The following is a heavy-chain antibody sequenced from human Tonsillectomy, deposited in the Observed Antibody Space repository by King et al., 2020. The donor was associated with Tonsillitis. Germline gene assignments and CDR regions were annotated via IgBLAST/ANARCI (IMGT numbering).Heavy chain of an antibody. CDR1: GFTFSSYW. V-gene: IGHV3-7*01. D-gene: IGHD3-3*01. CDR3: ARVGLWSGDSFDY. Sequence: VQLVESGGGLVQPGGSLRLSCAASGFTFSSYWMSWVRQAPGKGLEWVANIKQDGSEKDYVDSVKGRFTISRDNAKNSLYLQMNSLRAEDTAVYYCARVGLWSGDSFDYWGQGTLVTVSS. J-gene: IGHJ4*02. CDR2: IKQDGSEK.